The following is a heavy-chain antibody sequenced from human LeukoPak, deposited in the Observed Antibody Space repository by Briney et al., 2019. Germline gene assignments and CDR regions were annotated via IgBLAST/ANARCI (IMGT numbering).Heavy chain of an antibody. CDR3: AREVGVFDSSGYYYDLGYFQH. CDR2: ISSSGSTI. CDR1: GFTFSDYY. Sequence: GGSLRLSCAASGFTFSDYYMSWIRQAPGKGLEWVSYISSSGSTIYYADSVKGRFTISRDNAKNSLYLQMNSLRAEDTAVYYCAREVGVFDSSGYYYDLGYFQHWGQGTLVTVSS. J-gene: IGHJ1*01. D-gene: IGHD3-22*01. V-gene: IGHV3-11*01.